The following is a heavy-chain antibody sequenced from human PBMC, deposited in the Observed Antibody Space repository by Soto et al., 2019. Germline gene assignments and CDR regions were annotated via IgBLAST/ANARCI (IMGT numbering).Heavy chain of an antibody. CDR3: ARERGSRFLESVYYYYYGMDV. V-gene: IGHV1-69*06. CDR1: GGTFGSYA. D-gene: IGHD3-3*01. CDR2: IIPIFGTA. Sequence: SVKGSCEASGGTFGSYAISWVRQAPVQGLEWMGGIIPIFGTANYAQKFQGRVTITADKSTSTAYMELSSLRSEDTAVYYCARERGSRFLESVYYYYYGMDVWGQGTTVTVSS. J-gene: IGHJ6*02.